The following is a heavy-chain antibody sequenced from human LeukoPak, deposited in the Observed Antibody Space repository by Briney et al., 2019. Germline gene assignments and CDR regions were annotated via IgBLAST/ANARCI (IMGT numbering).Heavy chain of an antibody. CDR2: IKSDGSGT. CDR3: AKNYFAAIDY. D-gene: IGHD2/OR15-2a*01. Sequence: GGSLRLSCTASGFTLSVTWRHWARQAPGKGVVRVFVIKSDGSGTAYADSVKGRFTISRDDAKNTVYPQMNSLRADDTAMSYCAKNYFAAIDYWGQGTLVTVSS. V-gene: IGHV3-74*01. CDR1: GFTLSVTW. J-gene: IGHJ4*02.